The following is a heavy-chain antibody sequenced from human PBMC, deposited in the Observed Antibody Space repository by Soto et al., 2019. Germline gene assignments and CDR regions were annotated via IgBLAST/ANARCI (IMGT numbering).Heavy chain of an antibody. Sequence: GGSLRLSCAASGFTFSTYSMNWVHQAPGKGLEWVSYISSSTYTIYYADSVKGRFTISRDNAKNSLYLQMDSLRAEDTAVYYCATSTIRGQGTLVTVSS. J-gene: IGHJ4*02. D-gene: IGHD5-12*01. V-gene: IGHV3-48*01. CDR2: ISSSTYTI. CDR1: GFTFSTYS. CDR3: ATSTI.